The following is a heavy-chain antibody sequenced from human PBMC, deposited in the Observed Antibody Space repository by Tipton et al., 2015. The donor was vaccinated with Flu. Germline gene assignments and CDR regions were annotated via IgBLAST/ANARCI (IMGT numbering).Heavy chain of an antibody. V-gene: IGHV3-53*01. Sequence: VQLVQSGGGLIQPGGFMRLSCAASGFSVSSNYMSWVRQAPGKGLEWVSVIYSGGTTYYADSVKGRFTISRDNSKNTLYLQMNSLRAEDTAVYYCARGEQRYYFDFWGQGTLVTVSS. CDR1: GFSVSSNY. D-gene: IGHD1/OR15-1a*01. J-gene: IGHJ4*02. CDR2: IYSGGTT. CDR3: ARGEQRYYFDF.